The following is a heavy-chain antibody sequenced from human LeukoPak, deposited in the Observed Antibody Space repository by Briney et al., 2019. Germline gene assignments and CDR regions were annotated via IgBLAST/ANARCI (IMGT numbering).Heavy chain of an antibody. J-gene: IGHJ4*02. Sequence: GASVKVSCKASGYSFTDHYLHWLRQAPGQGLEWMGWIHPNSGDTNYAQRFQGRVSLTRDTSISTAYMELSSLRPDDTAVYYCARDHNWGPDYWGQGTLVSVSS. V-gene: IGHV1-2*02. CDR2: IHPNSGDT. CDR1: GYSFTDHY. CDR3: ARDHNWGPDY. D-gene: IGHD7-27*01.